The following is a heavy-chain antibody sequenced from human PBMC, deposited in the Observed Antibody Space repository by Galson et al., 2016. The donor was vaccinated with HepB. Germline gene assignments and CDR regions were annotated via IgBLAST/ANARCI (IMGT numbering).Heavy chain of an antibody. V-gene: IGHV3-23*01. Sequence: SLRLSCAASGFTFATYAMTWVRQAPGKGLECVSVITNSGDNAAYTDSVKGRFIISRDNSKNTLHLQINSLRAEDTAVYYCAKGTQPWCNGVTCYPFDYWGQGTPVTVFS. D-gene: IGHD2-15*01. CDR1: GFTFATYA. J-gene: IGHJ4*02. CDR3: AKGTQPWCNGVTCYPFDY. CDR2: ITNSGDNA.